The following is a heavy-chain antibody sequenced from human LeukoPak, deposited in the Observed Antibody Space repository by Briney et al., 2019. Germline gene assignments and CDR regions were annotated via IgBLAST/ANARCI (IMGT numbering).Heavy chain of an antibody. CDR2: INHGGST. CDR1: GGSFSDYY. V-gene: IGHV4-34*01. CDR3: ARDRFDSSGYLDAFDI. J-gene: IGHJ3*02. Sequence: SETLSLTCAAYGGSFSDYYWSWIRQPPGKALEWIGEINHGGSTNYNPALKSRVTISVDTSKNQFSLKLSSVTAADTAVYYCARDRFDSSGYLDAFDIWGQGTMVTVSS. D-gene: IGHD3-22*01.